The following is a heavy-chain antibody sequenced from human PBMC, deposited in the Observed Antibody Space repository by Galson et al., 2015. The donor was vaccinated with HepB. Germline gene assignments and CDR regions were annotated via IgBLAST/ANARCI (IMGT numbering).Heavy chain of an antibody. Sequence: SVKVSCKASGYTFTSYYMHWVRQAPGQGLEWMGIINPSGGSTSYAQKLQGRVTMTRDTSTSTVYMELSSLRSEDTAVYYCAISRGIAAAGNHNWFDPWGQGTLVTVSS. D-gene: IGHD6-13*01. CDR2: INPSGGST. J-gene: IGHJ5*02. CDR3: AISRGIAAAGNHNWFDP. CDR1: GYTFTSYY. V-gene: IGHV1-46*04.